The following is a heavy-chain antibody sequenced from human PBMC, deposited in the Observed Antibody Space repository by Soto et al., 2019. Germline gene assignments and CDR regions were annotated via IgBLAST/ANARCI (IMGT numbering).Heavy chain of an antibody. CDR3: AKDQGPVLRYFDWLLDWAFDI. D-gene: IGHD3-9*01. CDR1: GFTFSSYG. Sequence: GGSLRLSYAASGFTFSSYGMHWVRQAPGKGLEWVAVISYDGSNKYYADSVKGRFTISRDNSKNTLYLQMNSLRAEDTAVYYCAKDQGPVLRYFDWLLDWAFDIWGQGTMVTVSS. CDR2: ISYDGSNK. J-gene: IGHJ3*02. V-gene: IGHV3-30*18.